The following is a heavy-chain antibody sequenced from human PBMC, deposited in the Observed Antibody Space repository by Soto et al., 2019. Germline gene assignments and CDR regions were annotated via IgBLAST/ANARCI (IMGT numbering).Heavy chain of an antibody. Sequence: SETLSLTCTVSGGSISSYYWSWIRQPPGKGLEWIGYIYYSGSTNYNPSLKSRVTISVDTSKNQFSLKLSSVTAADTAVYYCARALRGSFYYYMDVWGKGTTVTVSS. CDR3: ARALRGSFYYYMDV. D-gene: IGHD3-10*01. J-gene: IGHJ6*03. CDR2: IYYSGST. V-gene: IGHV4-59*08. CDR1: GGSISSYY.